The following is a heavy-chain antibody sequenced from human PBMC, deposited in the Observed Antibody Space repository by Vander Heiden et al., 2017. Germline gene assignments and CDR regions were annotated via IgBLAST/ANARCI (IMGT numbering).Heavy chain of an antibody. V-gene: IGHV1-2*02. CDR2: ISPNSGGT. J-gene: IGHJ6*02. D-gene: IGHD6-6*01. Sequence: QVQLVQSGAEVKKPGASVKVSCKASGYIFTGYYMHWVRQAPGQGLEWMGWISPNSGGTNYAQKFQGRVTMTRDTSISTAYMELSRLRSDDTAVYYCARDSAPPWGSSPSVFSGMDVWGQGTTVTVSS. CDR3: ARDSAPPWGSSPSVFSGMDV. CDR1: GYIFTGYY.